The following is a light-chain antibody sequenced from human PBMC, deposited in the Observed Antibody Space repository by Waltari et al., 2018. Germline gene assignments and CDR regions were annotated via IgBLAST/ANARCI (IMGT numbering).Light chain of an antibody. CDR1: SSDIGGYDY. J-gene: IGLJ2*01. CDR2: DII. CDR3: SSYAPSSTV. Sequence: QSALTQPASVSGSPGQSITISCTGTSSDIGGYDYVSWYQQHPGKAPKLMIYDIIKRPSGVSDRFPGSKSGNTASLTISGLQAEDEADYYCSSYAPSSTVFGGGTKLTVL. V-gene: IGLV2-14*03.